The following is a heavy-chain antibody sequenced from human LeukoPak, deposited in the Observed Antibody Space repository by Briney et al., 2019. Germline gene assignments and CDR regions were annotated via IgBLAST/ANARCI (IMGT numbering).Heavy chain of an antibody. Sequence: PVVSLRLSCAASGFTFSSYAMSGLRQAPGKGVEWGSAISGSGGSTYYADSVKGRFTISRDNSKNTLYLQMNSLRAEDTAVYYCAKASDIVVVLSFMDVWGKGTTVTVSS. V-gene: IGHV3-23*01. J-gene: IGHJ6*03. CDR3: AKASDIVVVLSFMDV. CDR1: GFTFSSYA. D-gene: IGHD2-2*01. CDR2: ISGSGGST.